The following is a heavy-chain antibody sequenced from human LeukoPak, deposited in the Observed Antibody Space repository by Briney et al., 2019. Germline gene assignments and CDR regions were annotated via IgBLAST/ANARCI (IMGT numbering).Heavy chain of an antibody. V-gene: IGHV4-38-2*02. J-gene: IGHJ5*02. Sequence: SETLSLTCTVSGYSISSGYYWGWIRQPPGKGLEWLGSIYHSGSTYSNPSLKSRVTISVDTSKNQVSLKLSSVTAADTAVYYCARELPHYYDTSGDYPWGQGTLVTVSS. CDR2: IYHSGST. CDR1: GYSISSGYY. D-gene: IGHD3-22*01. CDR3: ARELPHYYDTSGDYP.